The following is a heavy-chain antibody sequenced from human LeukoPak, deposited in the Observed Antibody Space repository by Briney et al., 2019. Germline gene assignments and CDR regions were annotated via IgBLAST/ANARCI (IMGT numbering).Heavy chain of an antibody. CDR1: GFTFSSYS. CDR2: ISSSSYI. CDR3: ARDLGIAAAKSDY. D-gene: IGHD6-13*01. Sequence: GGSLRLSYAASGFTFSSYSMNWVRQAPGKGLEWVSYISSSSYIYYADSVKGRFTISRDNAKNSLYLQMNSLRAEDTAVYYCARDLGIAAAKSDYWGQGTLVTVSS. V-gene: IGHV3-21*01. J-gene: IGHJ4*02.